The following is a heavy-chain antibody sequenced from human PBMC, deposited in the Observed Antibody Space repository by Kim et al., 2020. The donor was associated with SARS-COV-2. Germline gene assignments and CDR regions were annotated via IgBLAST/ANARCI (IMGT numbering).Heavy chain of an antibody. J-gene: IGHJ6*02. Sequence: GGSLRLSCAASGFTFSSYGMHWVRQAPGKGLEWVAVIWYDGSNKYYADSVKGRFTISRDNSKNTLYLQMNSLRAEDTAVYYCARDGVVVPAGWYYYYYGMDVWGQGTTVTVSS. D-gene: IGHD2-2*01. CDR1: GFTFSSYG. V-gene: IGHV3-33*01. CDR3: ARDGVVVPAGWYYYYYGMDV. CDR2: IWYDGSNK.